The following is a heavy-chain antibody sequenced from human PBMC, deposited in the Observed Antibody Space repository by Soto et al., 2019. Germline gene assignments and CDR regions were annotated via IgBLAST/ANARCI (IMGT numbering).Heavy chain of an antibody. J-gene: IGHJ4*02. V-gene: IGHV1-69*04. Sequence: ASVKVSCKASGGTFSSYTISWVRQAPGQGLEWMGRIIPILGIANYAQKFQGRVTITADKSTSTAYMELSSLRSEDTAVYYCARDDEYSSSWGYYFDYWGQGTLVTGSS. CDR3: ARDDEYSSSWGYYFDY. CDR2: IIPILGIA. D-gene: IGHD6-6*01. CDR1: GGTFSSYT.